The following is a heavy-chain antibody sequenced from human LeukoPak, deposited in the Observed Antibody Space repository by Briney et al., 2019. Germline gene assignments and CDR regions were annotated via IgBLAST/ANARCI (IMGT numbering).Heavy chain of an antibody. D-gene: IGHD3-22*01. Sequence: GRSLRLSCAASGFTFSSYGMHWVRQAPGKGLEWVAVISYDGSNKYYADSVKGRFTISRDNSKNTLYLQMNSLRAEDTAVYYCAKWRIYYYDSSGCYPVTDAFDIWGQGTMVTVSS. J-gene: IGHJ3*02. CDR1: GFTFSSYG. V-gene: IGHV3-30*18. CDR2: ISYDGSNK. CDR3: AKWRIYYYDSSGCYPVTDAFDI.